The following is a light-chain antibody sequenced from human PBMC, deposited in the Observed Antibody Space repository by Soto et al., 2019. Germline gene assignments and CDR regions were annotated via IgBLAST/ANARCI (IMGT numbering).Light chain of an antibody. CDR1: QSVSSSY. V-gene: IGKV3-20*01. CDR3: QQYGISPLT. J-gene: IGKJ1*01. Sequence: IVLSHSPCTLSLSPGERATLSCRASQSVSSSYLAWYQQKPGQAPRLLIYGVSSRATGIPDRFSGSGSGTDFTLTISRLEPEDFAVYYCQQYGISPLTFGQGTKVDIK. CDR2: GVS.